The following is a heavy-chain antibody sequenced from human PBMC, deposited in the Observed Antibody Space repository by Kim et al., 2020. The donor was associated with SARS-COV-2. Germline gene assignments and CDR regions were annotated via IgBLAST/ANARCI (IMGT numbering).Heavy chain of an antibody. CDR3: AKSYSSSWSKTYWYFDL. D-gene: IGHD6-13*01. V-gene: IGHV3-23*01. J-gene: IGHJ2*01. Sequence: KGRFTISRDNSKNTLYLQMNSLRAEDTAVYYCAKSYSSSWSKTYWYFDLWGRGTLVTVSS.